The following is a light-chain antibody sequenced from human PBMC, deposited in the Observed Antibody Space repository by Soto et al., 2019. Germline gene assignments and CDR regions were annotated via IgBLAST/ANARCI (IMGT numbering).Light chain of an antibody. V-gene: IGLV2-8*01. J-gene: IGLJ2*01. CDR2: EVT. Sequence: QSALTQPPSASGSPGQSVTISCTGTSNDIGGYNYVSWYQQHPGKAPKLMIYEVTKRPSGVPDRFSGSKSGNAASLTVSGLQAEVEADYYCSSYGGSNNLVFGGGTKVTVL. CDR1: SNDIGGYNY. CDR3: SSYGGSNNLV.